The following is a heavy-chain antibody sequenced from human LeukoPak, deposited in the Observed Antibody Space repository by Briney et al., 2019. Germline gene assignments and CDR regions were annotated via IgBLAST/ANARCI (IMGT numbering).Heavy chain of an antibody. Sequence: PSGGSLRLSCEPSGFSFGAAWMTWVRQAPGKGLEWVATIKNDGSDKYYVYSVKGRFTISRDNAKNLAYLQMNSLRVEDTAVYYCANLGYSDGGQGTLVTVSS. CDR3: ANLGYSD. J-gene: IGHJ4*02. CDR2: IKNDGSDK. D-gene: IGHD5-12*01. V-gene: IGHV3-7*01. CDR1: GFSFGAAW.